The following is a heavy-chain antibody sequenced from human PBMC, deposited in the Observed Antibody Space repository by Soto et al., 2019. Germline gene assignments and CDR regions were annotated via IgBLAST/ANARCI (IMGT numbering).Heavy chain of an antibody. CDR3: ARDSPPPRE. CDR2: IIAYNGKT. V-gene: IGHV1-18*01. J-gene: IGHJ4*02. Sequence: ASVKVSCKASGGTFSSYAISWVRQAPGQGLEWMGGIIAYNGKTNYAQKLQGRVTMTTDTSTSTAYMELRSLRSDDTAVYYCARDSPPPREWGQGTLVTVSS. CDR1: GGTFSSYA.